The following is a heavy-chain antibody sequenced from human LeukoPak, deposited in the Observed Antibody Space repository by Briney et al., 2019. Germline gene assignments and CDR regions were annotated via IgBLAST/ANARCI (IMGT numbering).Heavy chain of an antibody. J-gene: IGHJ3*02. CDR2: IYHSGST. D-gene: IGHD6-6*01. CDR1: GGSFSGYY. Sequence: PSETLSLTCAVYGGSFSGYYWSWIRQPPGKGLEWIGSIYHSGSTYYNPSLKSRVTISVDTSKNQFSLKLSSVTAADTAVYYCARDGRFEYSSSSVAFDIWGQGTMVTVSS. CDR3: ARDGRFEYSSSSVAFDI. V-gene: IGHV4-34*01.